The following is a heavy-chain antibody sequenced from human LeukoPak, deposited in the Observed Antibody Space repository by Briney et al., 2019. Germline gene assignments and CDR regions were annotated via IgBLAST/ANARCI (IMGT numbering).Heavy chain of an antibody. J-gene: IGHJ6*03. CDR1: GGSISSSSYY. V-gene: IGHV4-39*01. D-gene: IGHD1-26*01. CDR2: IYYSGST. Sequence: PSETLSLTXTVSGGSISSSSYYWGWIRQPPGKGLEWIGSIYYSGSTYYNPSLKSRVTISVDTSKNQFSLKLSSVTAADTAVYYCARHAWENRAYYYYYMDVWGKGTTVTVSS. CDR3: ARHAWENRAYYYYYMDV.